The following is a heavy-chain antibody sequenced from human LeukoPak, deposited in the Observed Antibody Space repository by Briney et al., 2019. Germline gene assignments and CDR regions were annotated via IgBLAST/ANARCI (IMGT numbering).Heavy chain of an antibody. Sequence: SQTLSLTCTVSGGSISSGDYYWSWIRQPPGKGLEWIGYIYYSGSTYYNPSLKSRVIISVDTSKNQFSLKLSSVTAADTAVYYCARDNREYCSGGSCYSPPGAFDIWGQGTMVTVSS. CDR3: ARDNREYCSGGSCYSPPGAFDI. CDR2: IYYSGST. CDR1: GGSISSGDYY. J-gene: IGHJ3*02. D-gene: IGHD2-15*01. V-gene: IGHV4-30-4*08.